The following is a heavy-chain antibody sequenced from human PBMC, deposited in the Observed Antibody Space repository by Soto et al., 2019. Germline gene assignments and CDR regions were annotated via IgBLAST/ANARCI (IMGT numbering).Heavy chain of an antibody. CDR2: IYHSGST. Sequence: SETLSLTCAVSCYSISSGYYWGWIRQPPGKGLEWIGSIYHSGSTYYNPSLKSRVTISVDTSKNQFSLKLSSVTAADTAVYYCARDSMTTVTPWGQGTLVTVSS. D-gene: IGHD4-17*01. V-gene: IGHV4-38-2*02. CDR1: CYSISSGYY. CDR3: ARDSMTTVTP. J-gene: IGHJ5*02.